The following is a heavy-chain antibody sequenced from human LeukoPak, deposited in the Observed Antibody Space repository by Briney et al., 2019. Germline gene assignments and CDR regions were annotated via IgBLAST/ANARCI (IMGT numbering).Heavy chain of an antibody. CDR1: GFTFNKHA. CDR3: ANWVRETGSDY. V-gene: IGHV3-23*01. CDR2: VCGGGTAS. D-gene: IGHD3-10*01. J-gene: IGHJ4*02. Sequence: GGSLRLSCAASGFTFNKHAMTWVRQAPGKGLEWVSTVCGGGTASYYADSVKGRFTISRDNSKNTLYLQMNSLRAEDTAVYYCANWVRETGSDYWGQGILVTVSS.